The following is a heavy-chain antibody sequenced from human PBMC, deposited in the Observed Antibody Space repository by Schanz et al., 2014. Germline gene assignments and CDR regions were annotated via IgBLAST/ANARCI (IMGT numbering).Heavy chain of an antibody. V-gene: IGHV1-18*01. D-gene: IGHD2-2*01. Sequence: QAQLMQSGAEVKKPGASVKVSCQTSGYTFTAYGLNWVRQAPGQGLEWMGWISAYTNNTNYAQKVQGRVTMTTDTSTGTAYMELRSLRSDDTAVYYCARDRRRYCSTASCLHDNWFDPWGQGTLVIVSS. J-gene: IGHJ5*02. CDR3: ARDRRRYCSTASCLHDNWFDP. CDR2: ISAYTNNT. CDR1: GYTFTAYG.